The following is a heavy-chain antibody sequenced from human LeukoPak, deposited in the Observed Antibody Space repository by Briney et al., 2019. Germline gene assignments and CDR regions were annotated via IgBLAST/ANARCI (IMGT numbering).Heavy chain of an antibody. CDR2: INHSGVT. D-gene: IGHD2/OR15-2a*01. Sequence: SETLSLTCSVSGASFSDYYWSWVRQSPGKGLEWIGEINHSGVTHYNPSLQSRVTMSADPSKIQFSLNLTSLTAADSAVYYCAKLSPRSGWGQGTLVTVSS. CDR3: AKLSPRSG. CDR1: GASFSDYY. V-gene: IGHV4-34*01. J-gene: IGHJ4*02.